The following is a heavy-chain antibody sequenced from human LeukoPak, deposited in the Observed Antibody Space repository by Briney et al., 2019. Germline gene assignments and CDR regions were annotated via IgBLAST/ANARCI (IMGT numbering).Heavy chain of an antibody. CDR3: ARGETGYDFWSGYYPTFGY. D-gene: IGHD3-3*01. V-gene: IGHV4-34*01. Sequence: PSETLSLTCAVYGGSFSGYYWSWIRQPPGKGLEWIGEINHSGSTNYNPSLKSRVTISVDTSKNQFSLKLSSVTAADTAVYYCARGETGYDFWSGYYPTFGYWGQGTLVTVSS. CDR1: GGSFSGYY. CDR2: INHSGST. J-gene: IGHJ4*02.